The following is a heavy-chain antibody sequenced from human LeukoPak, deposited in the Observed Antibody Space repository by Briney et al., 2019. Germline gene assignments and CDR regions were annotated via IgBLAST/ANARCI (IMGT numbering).Heavy chain of an antibody. D-gene: IGHD4-17*01. Sequence: SETLSLTCTVSGGSINNFYWSWIRQPPGKGLEWMGFIYSSGTTNYNPSLKSRVTISADTSNNQFSLKLSSVTAADTAVYYCARDGFYYHYYMDVWGEGTTVTVSS. CDR3: ARDGFYYHYYMDV. CDR2: IYSSGTT. CDR1: GGSINNFY. J-gene: IGHJ6*03. V-gene: IGHV4-4*09.